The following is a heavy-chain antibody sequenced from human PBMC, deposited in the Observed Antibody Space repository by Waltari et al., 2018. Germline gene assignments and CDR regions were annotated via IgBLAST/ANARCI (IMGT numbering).Heavy chain of an antibody. V-gene: IGHV4-4*02. J-gene: IGHJ4*02. Sequence: QVQLQESGPGLVKPSGTLSLTCAVSGDSVSSAYWWSWVRQPPGKGLEWIGQIHGSGKTPYHPALESRVTVSMDTSNNQFTLKVTSATAADTGVYYCARDRGRGLYLDSWGQGTQVTVSP. CDR1: GDSVSSAYW. D-gene: IGHD2-15*01. CDR3: ARDRGRGLYLDS. CDR2: IHGSGKT.